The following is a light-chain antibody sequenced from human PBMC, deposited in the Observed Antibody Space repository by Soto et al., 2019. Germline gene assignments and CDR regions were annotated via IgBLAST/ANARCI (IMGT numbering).Light chain of an antibody. J-gene: IGLJ2*01. Sequence: QSALTQPASVSGSPGQSITISCTGTSSDVGGYNYVSWYQQHPGKAPKLMIYDVSNRPSWVSNRFSGSKSGNTASLTISGLQAEDEADYNCSSYTSSSVVFGGGTQLTVL. V-gene: IGLV2-14*01. CDR3: SSYTSSSVV. CDR2: DVS. CDR1: SSDVGGYNY.